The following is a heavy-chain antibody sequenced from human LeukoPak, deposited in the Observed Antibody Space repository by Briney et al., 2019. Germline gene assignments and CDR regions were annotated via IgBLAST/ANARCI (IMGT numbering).Heavy chain of an antibody. CDR3: ARAPWELDD. Sequence: GGSLRLSCAASGFTFSSNWMHWVRQAPGKGLVWVSRISGDGRSTNYADSVKGRFTIFRDNAKNTLYLQMNSLRAEDTAVYYCARAPWELDDWGQGTLVTVSS. J-gene: IGHJ4*02. D-gene: IGHD1-26*01. V-gene: IGHV3-74*01. CDR2: ISGDGRST. CDR1: GFTFSSNW.